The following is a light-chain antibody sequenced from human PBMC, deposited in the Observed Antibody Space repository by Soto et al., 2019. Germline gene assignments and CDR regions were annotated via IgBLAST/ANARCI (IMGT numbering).Light chain of an antibody. J-gene: IGLJ2*01. CDR1: KLGHKY. CDR2: EDN. V-gene: IGLV3-1*01. Sequence: SYELTQPPSVSVSPGQTASTTCSGDKLGHKYACWYQQKPGQSPVLVIYEDNKRPSGIPERFSGSNSGNTATLTISGTQAMDEADYYCQAWDSNTVLFAGGTKLTVL. CDR3: QAWDSNTVL.